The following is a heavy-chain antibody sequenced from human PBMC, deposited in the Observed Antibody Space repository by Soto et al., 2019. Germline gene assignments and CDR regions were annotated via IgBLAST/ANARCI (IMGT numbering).Heavy chain of an antibody. CDR3: ARTLHTYYYGSGPYYYYMDV. J-gene: IGHJ6*03. V-gene: IGHV4-39*01. CDR1: GGSISSSSYY. Sequence: SETLSLTCTVSGGSISSSSYYWGWIRQPPGKGLEWIGSIYYSGSTYYNPSLKSRVTISVDTSKNQFSLKLSSVTAADTAVYYCARTLHTYYYGSGPYYYYMDVWGKGTTVTVSS. CDR2: IYYSGST. D-gene: IGHD3-10*01.